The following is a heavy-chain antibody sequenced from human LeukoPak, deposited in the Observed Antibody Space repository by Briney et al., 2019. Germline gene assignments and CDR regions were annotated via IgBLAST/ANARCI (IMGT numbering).Heavy chain of an antibody. Sequence: GASVKVSCKASGYTFTTYDINWVRQATGQGPEWMGWMNPNSGNTGYAQKFRGRVTMTRNTSISTAYMELSGLRSEDTAIYYCTRGDFGRAVYWGQGTLVTVSS. J-gene: IGHJ4*02. CDR2: MNPNSGNT. V-gene: IGHV1-8*01. D-gene: IGHD3-10*01. CDR3: TRGDFGRAVY. CDR1: GYTFTTYD.